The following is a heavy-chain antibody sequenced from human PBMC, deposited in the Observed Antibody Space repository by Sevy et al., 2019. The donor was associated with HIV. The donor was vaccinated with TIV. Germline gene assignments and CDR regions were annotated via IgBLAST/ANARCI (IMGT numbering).Heavy chain of an antibody. CDR2: IYYSGST. CDR3: AREVYDRRGYSNFDY. J-gene: IGHJ4*02. V-gene: IGHV4-59*01. Sequence: SETLSLTCTVSGGSISSYYWTWIRQPPGKGLEWIGYIYYSGSTNYNPSLKSRVTISVDTSKNQFSLKLSSVTAADTAVYYCAREVYDRRGYSNFDYWGQGALVTVSS. D-gene: IGHD3-22*01. CDR1: GGSISSYY.